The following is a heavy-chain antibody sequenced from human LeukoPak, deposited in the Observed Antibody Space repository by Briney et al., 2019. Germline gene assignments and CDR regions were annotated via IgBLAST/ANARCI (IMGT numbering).Heavy chain of an antibody. J-gene: IGHJ6*04. V-gene: IGHV3-23*01. Sequence: GRSLRLSYAASGLIFSSYAMSWVRQAARKGLEWVSAISGNCGSTYCADSVKGQFTISRDNSKSTLYLQMNSLRAEDTAVYYCASGSGRSHYYSYWMDVWGKGTTVTVSS. CDR1: GLIFSSYA. D-gene: IGHD3-10*01. CDR2: ISGNCGST. CDR3: ASGSGRSHYYSYWMDV.